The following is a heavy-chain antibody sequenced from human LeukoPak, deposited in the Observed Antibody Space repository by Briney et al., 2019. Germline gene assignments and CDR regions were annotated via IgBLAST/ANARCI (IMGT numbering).Heavy chain of an antibody. J-gene: IGHJ4*02. CDR1: GGSISSSSYY. V-gene: IGHV4-39*01. CDR2: IYYSGST. Sequence: SETLSLTCTVSGGSISSSSYYWGWIRQPPGKGLEGIGSIYYSGSTYYNPSLKSRVTISVDTSKNQFSLKLSSVTAADTAVYYCARRLWFGELGVFDYWGQGTLVTVSS. CDR3: ARRLWFGELGVFDY. D-gene: IGHD3-10*01.